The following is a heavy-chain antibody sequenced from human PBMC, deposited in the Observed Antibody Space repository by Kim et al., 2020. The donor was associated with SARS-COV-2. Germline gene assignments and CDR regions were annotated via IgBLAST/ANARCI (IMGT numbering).Heavy chain of an antibody. CDR2: ISSSGSTI. D-gene: IGHD2-2*01. J-gene: IGHJ4*02. CDR3: ASLIVVVPSF. CDR1: GFTFSSYE. V-gene: IGHV3-48*03. Sequence: GGSLRLSCAASGFTFSSYETNWVRQAPGKGLEWVSYISSSGSTIYYADSVKGRFTISRDNAKNSLYLQMNSLRAEDTAVYYCASLIVVVPSFWGQGTLVTVSS.